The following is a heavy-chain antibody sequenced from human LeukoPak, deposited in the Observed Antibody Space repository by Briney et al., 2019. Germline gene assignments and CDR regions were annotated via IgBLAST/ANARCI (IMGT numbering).Heavy chain of an antibody. CDR1: GFTFSSYA. J-gene: IGHJ3*02. CDR3: AKSLLTTASGTGRAFDI. Sequence: GGSLRLSCAASGFTFSSYAMSWVRQAPGKGLEWVSGISASGDVTFHADPLKGRFTISRDNSKNTLYLQMDSLRAEDTAKYYCAKSLLTTASGTGRAFDIWGQGTVVTVSA. V-gene: IGHV3-23*01. CDR2: ISASGDVT. D-gene: IGHD1-26*01.